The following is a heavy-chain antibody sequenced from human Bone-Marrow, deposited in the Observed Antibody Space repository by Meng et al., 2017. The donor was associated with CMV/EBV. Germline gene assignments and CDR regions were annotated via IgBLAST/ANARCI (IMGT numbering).Heavy chain of an antibody. Sequence: SCAASGFTFSSYSMNWVRQAPGKGLEWVSSISSSSSYIYYADSVKGRFTISRDNAKNSLYLQMNSLRAEDTAVYYCARAEAVAGTWRYWGQGTLVTVSS. D-gene: IGHD6-19*01. V-gene: IGHV3-21*01. CDR3: ARAEAVAGTWRY. CDR2: ISSSSSYI. J-gene: IGHJ4*02. CDR1: GFTFSSYS.